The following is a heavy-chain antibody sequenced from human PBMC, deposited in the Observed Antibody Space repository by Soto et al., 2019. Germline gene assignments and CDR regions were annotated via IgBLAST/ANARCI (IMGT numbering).Heavy chain of an antibody. CDR3: AKRQGIGAAAKNFDF. V-gene: IGHV3-23*01. CDR1: GFIFRNHA. Sequence: GGSLRLFCAASGFIFRNHAMSWVRQVPGKGLEWVSGISAGGNLIYYADSVRGRFTMSRDNSKNMLYLQMNSLRAEDTAVYFCAKRQGIGAAAKNFDFWGQGARVTVSS. CDR2: ISAGGNLI. D-gene: IGHD6-13*01. J-gene: IGHJ4*02.